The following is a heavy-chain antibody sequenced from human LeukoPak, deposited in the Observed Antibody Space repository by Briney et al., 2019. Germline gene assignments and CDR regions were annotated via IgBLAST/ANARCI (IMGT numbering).Heavy chain of an antibody. CDR3: ARDVVPIRGYSYGPNGGWFDP. CDR1: GYTFPSYY. CDR2: INPSGGST. V-gene: IGHV1-46*01. Sequence: ASVKVSCKASGYTFPSYYIHWVRQAPGQGLEGMGFINPSGGSTTYAQRFQGTVTMTRDTSTSTVYMELSSLRSEDTAEYYCARDVVPIRGYSYGPNGGWFDPWGQGTLVTVSS. D-gene: IGHD5-18*01. J-gene: IGHJ5*02.